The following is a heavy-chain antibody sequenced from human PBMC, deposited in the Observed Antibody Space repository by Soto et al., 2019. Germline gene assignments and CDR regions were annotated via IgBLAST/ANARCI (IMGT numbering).Heavy chain of an antibody. Sequence: QVQLQQWGAGLLKPSETLSLTCAVYGGFVSSGSYYWSWIRQPPGKGLEWIGEMSHSGGTHFNPSLKSGVTISVDASKNQFSLKMSSVTAADTALYYCARVERGTATTVVDAFDIWGPWTMVTVSS. CDR3: ARVERGTATTVVDAFDI. V-gene: IGHV4-34*01. J-gene: IGHJ3*02. CDR1: GGFVSSGSYY. CDR2: MSHSGGT. D-gene: IGHD1-1*01.